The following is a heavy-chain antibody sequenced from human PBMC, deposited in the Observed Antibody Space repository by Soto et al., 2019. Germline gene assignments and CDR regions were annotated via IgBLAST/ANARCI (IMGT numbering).Heavy chain of an antibody. CDR3: SHSGYQLLVGRNTCDV. CDR1: GVSLSTSGVS. Sequence: QITLKESGPPLMKPTQTLTLTCTVSGVSLSTSGVSVGWIRQPPGKALEWVALIYWDDGKPYRPSLKSRVTIAKDTSKSQVVPTVTNMDPHDTATYYCSHSGYQLLVGRNTCDVWGPGTLVTVS. CDR2: IYWDDGK. D-gene: IGHD2-2*01. V-gene: IGHV2-5*02. J-gene: IGHJ3*01.